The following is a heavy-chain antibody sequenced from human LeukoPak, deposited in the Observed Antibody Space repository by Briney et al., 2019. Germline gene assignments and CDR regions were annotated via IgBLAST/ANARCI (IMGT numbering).Heavy chain of an antibody. V-gene: IGHV4-30-4*08. CDR3: ARTSLGGAWFDP. D-gene: IGHD3-10*01. Sequence: SETLFLTCTVSGGSISSGDYYWSWIRQPPGKGLEWIGYIYYNGSTYYNPSLKSRVTISVDTSKNQFSLKLSSVTAADTAVYYCARTSLGGAWFDPWGQGTLVTVSS. CDR2: IYYNGST. J-gene: IGHJ5*02. CDR1: GGSISSGDYY.